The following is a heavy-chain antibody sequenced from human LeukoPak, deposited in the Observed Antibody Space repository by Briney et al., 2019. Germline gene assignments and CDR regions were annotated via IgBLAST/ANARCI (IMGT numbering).Heavy chain of an antibody. CDR2: VSISENI. J-gene: IGHJ4*02. V-gene: IGHV4-61*02. D-gene: IGHD3-10*01. CDR1: GGSVNSDDYF. Sequence: SETLSLTCTVSGGSVNSDDYFWSWLRQPAGKGLEWIGRVSISENINYNPSLQSRVSLSLDVSKNQFSLRLSSVTAADTAVYYCARYSGSGYGMFQFDSWGQGTLVTVAS. CDR3: ARYSGSGYGMFQFDS.